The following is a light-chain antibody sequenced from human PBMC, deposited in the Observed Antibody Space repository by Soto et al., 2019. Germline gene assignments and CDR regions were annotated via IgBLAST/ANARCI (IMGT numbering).Light chain of an antibody. CDR2: GAT. Sequence: IVLTQSPGTLSLSPGERVTLFCRASESIDSNFLAGLQQKPGQPPRLRIYGATSRATGIPDRFTGSGSGTDFTLTISRLEPEDFAVYYCQQYSSSPLTFGPGTKVHIK. CDR1: ESIDSNF. V-gene: IGKV3-20*01. J-gene: IGKJ3*01. CDR3: QQYSSSPLT.